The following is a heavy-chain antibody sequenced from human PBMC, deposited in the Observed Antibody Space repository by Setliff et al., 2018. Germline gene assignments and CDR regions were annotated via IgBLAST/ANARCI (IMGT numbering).Heavy chain of an antibody. CDR2: INRAGGT. D-gene: IGHD3-16*01. CDR3: ARDPIGPFLSYMDD. CDR1: GFTVSSNY. V-gene: IGHV3-53*05. Sequence: GGSLRLSCAASGFTVSSNYMHWVRQAPGKGLEWVSVINRAGGTYYADSVKGRFTISRDNSRNTLYLQMNSLRGEDTAVYFCARDPIGPFLSYMDDWGKGTTVTVSS. J-gene: IGHJ6*03.